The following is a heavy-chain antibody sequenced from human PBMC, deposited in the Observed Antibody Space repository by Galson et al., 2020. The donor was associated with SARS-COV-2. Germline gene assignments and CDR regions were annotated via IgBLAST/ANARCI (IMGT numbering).Heavy chain of an antibody. V-gene: IGHV3-30-3*01. CDR3: ARDEQYYDILTGYYGGRRYYYYYYGMDV. CDR1: GFTFSSYA. D-gene: IGHD3-9*01. J-gene: IGHJ6*02. Sequence: QAGGSLRLSCAASGFTFSSYAMHWVRQAPGKGLEWVAVISYDGSNKYYADSVKGRFTISRDNSKNTLYLQMNSLRAEDTAVYYCARDEQYYDILTGYYGGRRYYYYYYGMDVWGQGTTVTVSS. CDR2: ISYDGSNK.